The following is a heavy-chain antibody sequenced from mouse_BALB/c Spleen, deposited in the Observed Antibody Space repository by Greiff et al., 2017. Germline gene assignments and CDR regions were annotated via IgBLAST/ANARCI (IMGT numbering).Heavy chain of an antibody. Sequence: EVKVVESGGGLVQPGGSRKLSCAASGFTFSSFGMHWVRQAPEKGLEWVAYISSGSSTIYYADTVKGRFTISRDNPKNTLFLQMTSLRSEDTAMYYCAKSLLWSTLDYWGQGTTLTVSS. D-gene: IGHD2-10*01. CDR1: GFTFSSFG. J-gene: IGHJ2*01. V-gene: IGHV5-17*02. CDR3: AKSLLWSTLDY. CDR2: ISSGSSTI.